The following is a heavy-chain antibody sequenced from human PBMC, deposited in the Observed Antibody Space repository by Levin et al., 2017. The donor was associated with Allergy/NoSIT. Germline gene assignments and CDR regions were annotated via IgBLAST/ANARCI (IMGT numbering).Heavy chain of an antibody. CDR2: ISPNSGAT. D-gene: IGHD5-24*01. V-gene: IGHV1-18*01. CDR3: VRGGYRTGYNP. Sequence: ASVKVSCKASGYTLTSHDLTWVRQAPGQGLEWVGWISPNSGATNYAQRLQGRVTLARDTSTSTAYMEMWSLTSDDTAVYYCVRGGYRTGYNPWGQGTLVTVSS. CDR1: GYTLTSHD. J-gene: IGHJ5*02.